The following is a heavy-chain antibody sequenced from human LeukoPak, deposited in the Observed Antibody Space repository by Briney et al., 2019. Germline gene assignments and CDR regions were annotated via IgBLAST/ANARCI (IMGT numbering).Heavy chain of an antibody. Sequence: GGALSLSCAASGFSFSSYWMSWVRPAPGKGLEWVANIKQEGTDKYYLDSVKGRFTISRDNAKNSLFLQMNSLRVEDTAVYFCARDQPLAVASWGYFYYYMDVWGKGTTVTVSS. D-gene: IGHD2-2*01. CDR3: ARDQPLAVASWGYFYYYMDV. CDR2: IKQEGTDK. J-gene: IGHJ6*03. CDR1: GFSFSSYW. V-gene: IGHV3-7*01.